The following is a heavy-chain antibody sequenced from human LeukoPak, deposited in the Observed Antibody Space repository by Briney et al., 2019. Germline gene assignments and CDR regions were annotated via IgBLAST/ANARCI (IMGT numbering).Heavy chain of an antibody. CDR2: MNPNSGAT. Sequence: ASVKVSCKASGYTFTSYDFNWLRQATGQGPEWMGWMNPNSGATGYAQKFQGRITMTRSASINTAYMELTDLRSEDTAVYYCARDGDRGYGGNYYYWGQGTLVTVSS. CDR1: GYTFTSYD. CDR3: ARDGDRGYGGNYYY. J-gene: IGHJ4*02. V-gene: IGHV1-8*01. D-gene: IGHD4-23*01.